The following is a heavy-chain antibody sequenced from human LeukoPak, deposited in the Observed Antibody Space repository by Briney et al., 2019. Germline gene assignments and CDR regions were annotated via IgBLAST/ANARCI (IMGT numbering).Heavy chain of an antibody. Sequence: PGGSLRLSCAASGFTFSSYGMHWVRQAPGMGLEWVAVISYDGSNKYYADSVKGRFTISRDNSKNTLYLQMNSLRAEDTAVYYCAKDLIRRAADYNWFDPWGQGTLVTVSS. CDR3: AKDLIRRAADYNWFDP. CDR2: ISYDGSNK. D-gene: IGHD6-13*01. V-gene: IGHV3-30*18. CDR1: GFTFSSYG. J-gene: IGHJ5*02.